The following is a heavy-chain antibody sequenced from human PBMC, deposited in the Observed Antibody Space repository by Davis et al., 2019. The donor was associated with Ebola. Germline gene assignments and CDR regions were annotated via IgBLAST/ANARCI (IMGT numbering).Heavy chain of an antibody. CDR3: VKDEWAY. CDR1: GFTFRTYG. D-gene: IGHD1-26*01. J-gene: IGHJ4*02. CDR2: ISYDGVQI. V-gene: IGHV3-30*18. Sequence: GESLKISCAASGFTFRTYGLYWVRQAPGKGLEWVASISYDGVQINYADSVKGRFTISRDNSKNTLYLQMNSLRIADTAVYYCVKDEWAYWGQGTQVTVSS.